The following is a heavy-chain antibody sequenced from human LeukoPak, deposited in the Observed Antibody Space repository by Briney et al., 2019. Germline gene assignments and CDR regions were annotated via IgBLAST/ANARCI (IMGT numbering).Heavy chain of an antibody. J-gene: IGHJ4*02. CDR3: ARDQGIVPRRRAFDY. CDR2: IRSIAYGGTT. Sequence: PGGSLRLSCTGSGFLFDDFAMSWVRQAPGKGLEWVGFIRSIAYGGTTEYAASVKGRFTISRDDSKGIAYLQMDSLNSEDTAVYYCARDQGIVPRRRAFDYWGRGTLVTVAS. V-gene: IGHV3-49*04. CDR1: GFLFDDFA. D-gene: IGHD2-15*01.